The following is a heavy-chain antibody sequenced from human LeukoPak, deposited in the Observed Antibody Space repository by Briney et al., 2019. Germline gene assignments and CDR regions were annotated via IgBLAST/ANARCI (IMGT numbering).Heavy chain of an antibody. CDR3: ARDQYGYSSSWYFSSPMDV. D-gene: IGHD6-13*01. V-gene: IGHV1-2*02. J-gene: IGHJ6*03. Sequence: ASVKVSCKASGYTFTGYYMHWVRQAPGQGLEWMGWINPNSGGTNYAQKFQDRVTMTRDTSTSTAYMELRRLRSDDTAVYYCARDQYGYSSSWYFSSPMDVWGKGTTVTISS. CDR1: GYTFTGYY. CDR2: INPNSGGT.